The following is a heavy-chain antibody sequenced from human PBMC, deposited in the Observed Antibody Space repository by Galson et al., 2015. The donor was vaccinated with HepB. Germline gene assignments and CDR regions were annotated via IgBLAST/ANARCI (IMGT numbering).Heavy chain of an antibody. CDR2: IYYSGST. CDR1: GGSINGYC. Sequence: TLSLTCTVSGGSINGYCWNWIRQPPGKGLEWIGYIYYSGSTNYNPSLKSRVTISVDPSKNQFSLKLSSVTAADTAVYYCAREKRDILTAYSQGFGYWGQGTPVTVSS. CDR3: AREKRDILTAYSQGFGY. J-gene: IGHJ4*02. D-gene: IGHD3-9*01. V-gene: IGHV4-59*01.